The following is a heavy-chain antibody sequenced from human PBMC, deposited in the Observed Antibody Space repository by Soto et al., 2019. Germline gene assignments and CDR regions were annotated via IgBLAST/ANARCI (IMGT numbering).Heavy chain of an antibody. J-gene: IGHJ6*02. CDR2: IYYSGST. CDR1: GGSISSYY. V-gene: IGHV4-59*01. Sequence: QVQLQESGPGLVKPSETLSLTCTVSGGSISSYYWSWIRQPPGKGLEWIGYIYYSGSTNYNPSLKSRFTISVDTSKNQFSLKLSSVTAADTAVYYCAFGSLSGYSPYYYYYGMDVWGQGTTVTVSS. CDR3: AFGSLSGYSPYYYYYGMDV. D-gene: IGHD3-3*01.